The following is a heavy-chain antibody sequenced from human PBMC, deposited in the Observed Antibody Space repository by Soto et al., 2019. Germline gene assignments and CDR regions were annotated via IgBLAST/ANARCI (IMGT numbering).Heavy chain of an antibody. J-gene: IGHJ4*02. V-gene: IGHV1-69*13. CDR2: IIPISGTT. Sequence: ASVKVSCKASGGSFSNHAVSWVRQAPGQGPEWMGGIIPISGTTNYAQKFQDRVTITADESMTTAYMELNSLRSEDSAVYYCARGPDRSGFYLFDYWGQGPLVTVSS. CDR3: ARGPDRSGFYLFDY. CDR1: GGSFSNHA. D-gene: IGHD3-22*01.